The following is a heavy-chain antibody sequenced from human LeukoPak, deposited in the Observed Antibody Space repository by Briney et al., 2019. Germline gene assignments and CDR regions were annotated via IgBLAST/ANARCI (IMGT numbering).Heavy chain of an antibody. V-gene: IGHV1-69*05. Sequence: SVKVSCKASGGTFSSYAISWVRQAPGQGLEWMGGFIPIFGTANYAQKFQGRVTITTDESTSTAYMELSSLRSEDTAVYYCARESLSAVGATGLFDYWGQGTLVTVSS. CDR1: GGTFSSYA. CDR3: ARESLSAVGATGLFDY. J-gene: IGHJ4*02. D-gene: IGHD1-26*01. CDR2: FIPIFGTA.